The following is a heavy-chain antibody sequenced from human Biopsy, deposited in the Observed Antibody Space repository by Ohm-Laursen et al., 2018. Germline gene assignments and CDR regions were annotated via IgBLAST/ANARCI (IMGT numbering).Heavy chain of an antibody. D-gene: IGHD2-2*01. CDR2: ISPSGATT. CDR1: GNTFATYH. Sequence: ASVKVSCKASGNTFATYHIHWVRQAPGQGLEWMGVISPSGATTSFSQKFQGRITMTGDTSTGTVYMDLNSLGSEDTAVYYCARAGVGSAGTDSYYYGMDVWGPGTTVTVSS. V-gene: IGHV1-46*01. J-gene: IGHJ6*02. CDR3: ARAGVGSAGTDSYYYGMDV.